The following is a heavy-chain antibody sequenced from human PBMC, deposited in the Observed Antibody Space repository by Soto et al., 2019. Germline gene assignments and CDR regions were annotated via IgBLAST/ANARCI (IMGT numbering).Heavy chain of an antibody. CDR1: GFTFSGSA. CDR2: IRNKANSYAT. J-gene: IGHJ4*02. V-gene: IGHV3-73*01. D-gene: IGHD6-19*01. CDR3: TRRAYSSGWYYDY. Sequence: EVQLVESGGGLVQPGGSLKLSCAASGFTFSGSAMHWVRQASGKGLEWVGRIRNKANSYATAYAASVKGRFTISRDDSKNTAYLQMNSLKTEDTAVYYCTRRAYSSGWYYDYWGQGTLVTVSS.